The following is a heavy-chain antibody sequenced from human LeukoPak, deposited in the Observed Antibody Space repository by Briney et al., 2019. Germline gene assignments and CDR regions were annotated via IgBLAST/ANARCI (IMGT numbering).Heavy chain of an antibody. CDR2: IYHSGST. V-gene: IGHV4-30-2*01. J-gene: IGHJ3*02. CDR3: ATNTAMANDAFDI. CDR1: GGSISSGGYS. Sequence: SQTLSLTCAVSGGSISSGGYSWSWLRQPPGMGLEWIGYIYHSGSTYYNPSLKSRVTISVDRSKNQFSLKLSSVTAADTAVYYCATNTAMANDAFDIWGQGTMVTVSS. D-gene: IGHD5-18*01.